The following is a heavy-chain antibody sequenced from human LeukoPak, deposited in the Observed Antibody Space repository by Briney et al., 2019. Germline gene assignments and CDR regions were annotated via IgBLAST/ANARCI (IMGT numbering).Heavy chain of an antibody. D-gene: IGHD3-3*01. V-gene: IGHV1-18*01. Sequence: ASVKVSCKASGYTFTSYGISWVRQAPGQGLEWMGWISAYNGNTNYAQKLQGRVTMTTDTSTSTAYMELRSLRSDDTAVYYCARDGQDTIFGVVTVPPLSYYYYYGMDVWGQGTTVTVSS. CDR2: ISAYNGNT. CDR3: ARDGQDTIFGVVTVPPLSYYYYYGMDV. CDR1: GYTFTSYG. J-gene: IGHJ6*02.